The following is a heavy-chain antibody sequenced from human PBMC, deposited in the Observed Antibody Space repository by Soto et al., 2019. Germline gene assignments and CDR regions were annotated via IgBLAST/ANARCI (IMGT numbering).Heavy chain of an antibody. Sequence: QVQLQQWGAGLLKPSETLSLTCAVSGGSFSAYYWTWIRQPPGRGLEWIGEIDHSGSTNYNPSLEVRVTISIVTAKYRFSLNVTSVTAADTAVYYCVRGLRYSGMDVWGQGTTVTVS. V-gene: IGHV4-34*01. D-gene: IGHD2-15*01. CDR2: IDHSGST. CDR1: GGSFSAYY. CDR3: VRGLRYSGMDV. J-gene: IGHJ6*02.